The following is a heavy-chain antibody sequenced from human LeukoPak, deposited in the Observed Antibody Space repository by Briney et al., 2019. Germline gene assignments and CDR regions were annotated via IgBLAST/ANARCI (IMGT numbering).Heavy chain of an antibody. Sequence: SETLSLTCAVYGGSFSGYYWSWIRQPPGKGLEWIGEINHSGSTNYNPSLKSRVTISVDTSKNQFSLKLSSVTAADTAVYYCARGRRIQRYWFDPWGQGTLVTVSS. J-gene: IGHJ5*02. CDR1: GGSFSGYY. CDR3: ARGRRIQRYWFDP. D-gene: IGHD5-18*01. V-gene: IGHV4-34*01. CDR2: INHSGST.